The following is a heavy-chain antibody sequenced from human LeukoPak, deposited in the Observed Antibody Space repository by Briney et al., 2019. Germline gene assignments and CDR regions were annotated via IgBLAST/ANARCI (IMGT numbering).Heavy chain of an antibody. CDR1: GYTFTGYY. CDR2: INPNSGGT. Sequence: GASVKVSCKASGYTFTGYYMHWGRQAPGQGLEWMGWINPNSGGTDYAQNFQGRVTMTRDTSISTAYMELSRLRSDDTAVYYCASVLNGDYYFDYWGQGTLVTVSS. V-gene: IGHV1-2*02. J-gene: IGHJ4*02. D-gene: IGHD4-17*01. CDR3: ASVLNGDYYFDY.